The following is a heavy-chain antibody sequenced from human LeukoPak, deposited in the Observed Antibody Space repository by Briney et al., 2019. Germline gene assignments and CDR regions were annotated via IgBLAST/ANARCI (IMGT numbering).Heavy chain of an antibody. CDR1: GGSISSYY. J-gene: IGHJ4*02. V-gene: IGHV4-59*01. D-gene: IGHD5-18*01. CDR3: TRMPPVGGSYVY. CDR2: IYYSGST. Sequence: SETLSLTCTVSGGSISSYYWSWIRQPPGRGLEWIGYIYYSGSTNYNPSLKSRVTISVDTSKNQFSLKLNSVTAADTAVYYCTRMPPVGGSYVYWGQGTLVTVSS.